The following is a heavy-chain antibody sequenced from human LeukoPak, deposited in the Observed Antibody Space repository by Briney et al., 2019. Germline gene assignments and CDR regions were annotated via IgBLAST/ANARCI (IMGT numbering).Heavy chain of an antibody. CDR2: VYYSGST. Sequence: SETLSLTCTVSGGSISGYYWSWIRQPPGKGLEWIGYVYYSGSTNYSPSLKSRVTISVDTSKNQFSLKLSSVTAADTAVYYCARVVVGATMDVWGQGTTVTVSS. D-gene: IGHD2-21*01. V-gene: IGHV4-59*01. J-gene: IGHJ6*02. CDR3: ARVVVGATMDV. CDR1: GGSISGYY.